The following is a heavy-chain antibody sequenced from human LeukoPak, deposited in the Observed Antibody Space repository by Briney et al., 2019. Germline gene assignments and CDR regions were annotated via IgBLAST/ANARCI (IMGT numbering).Heavy chain of an antibody. CDR2: IYTSGST. CDR1: GGSISSGSYY. V-gene: IGHV4-61*02. J-gene: IGHJ4*02. CDR3: ARLGKWELQGFDY. Sequence: SQTLSLTCTVSGGSISSGSYYWSWIRQPAGKGLEWIGRIYTSGSTNYNPSLKSRVTISVDTSKNQFSLKLSSVTAADTAVYYCARLGKWELQGFDYWGQGTLVTVSS. D-gene: IGHD1-26*01.